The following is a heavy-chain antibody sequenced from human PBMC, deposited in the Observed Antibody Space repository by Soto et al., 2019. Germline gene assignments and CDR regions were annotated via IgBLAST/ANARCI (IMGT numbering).Heavy chain of an antibody. Sequence: QVQLQESGPGLVKPSETLSLTCTVSGGSISSYYWSWIRQPPGKGLEWIGYIYYSGSTNYNPSLKSRVTISVDTSNNQFSLKLSSVTAADTAVYYCAREQQQLVPGWFDPWGQGTLVTVSS. D-gene: IGHD6-13*01. CDR3: AREQQQLVPGWFDP. CDR2: IYYSGST. J-gene: IGHJ5*02. CDR1: GGSISSYY. V-gene: IGHV4-59*01.